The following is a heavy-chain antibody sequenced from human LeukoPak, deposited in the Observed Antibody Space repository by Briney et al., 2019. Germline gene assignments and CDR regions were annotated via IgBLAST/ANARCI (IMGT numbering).Heavy chain of an antibody. V-gene: IGHV3-33*01. CDR1: GFTFSSYG. CDR2: IWYDGSNK. CDR3: ARDGHDSSGYYPDY. J-gene: IGHJ4*02. D-gene: IGHD3-22*01. Sequence: GRSLRLSCAASGFTFSSYGTHWVRQAPGKGLEWVAVIWYDGSNKYYADSVKGRFTISRDNSKNTLYLQMNSLRAEDTAVYYCARDGHDSSGYYPDYWGQGTLVTVSS.